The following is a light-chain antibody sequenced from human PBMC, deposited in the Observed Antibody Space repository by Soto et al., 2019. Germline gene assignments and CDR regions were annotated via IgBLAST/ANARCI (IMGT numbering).Light chain of an antibody. Sequence: EIVMTQSPATLSVSPGERVTLSCRASQSAISNLAWYQQKPGQTPRLLIYDASSRATGVPERFSGSRSGTDFSLTISRLEPEDFAAYYCQQYGSYPGTFGQGTKVDIK. CDR2: DAS. J-gene: IGKJ1*01. V-gene: IGKV3-20*01. CDR1: QSAISN. CDR3: QQYGSYPGT.